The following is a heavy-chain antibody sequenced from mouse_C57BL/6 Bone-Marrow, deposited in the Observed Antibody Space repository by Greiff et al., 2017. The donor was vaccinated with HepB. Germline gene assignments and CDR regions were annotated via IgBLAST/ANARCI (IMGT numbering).Heavy chain of an antibody. J-gene: IGHJ3*01. D-gene: IGHD2-4*01. CDR2: ISSGSSTI. V-gene: IGHV5-17*01. CDR3: TWSYDYFAY. CDR1: GFTFSDYG. Sequence: DVKLVESGGGLVKPGGSLKLSCAASGFTFSDYGMHWVRQAPEKGLEWVAYISSGSSTIYYAATVKGRFTISRDNAKNSLFLQMTSLRSEDTAMYYCTWSYDYFAYWGQGTLVTVSA.